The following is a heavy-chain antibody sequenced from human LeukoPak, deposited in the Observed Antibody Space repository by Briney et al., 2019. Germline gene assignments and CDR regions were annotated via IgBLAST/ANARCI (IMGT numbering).Heavy chain of an antibody. J-gene: IGHJ4*02. CDR3: ASARVGYSYGYTY. V-gene: IGHV4-59*01. Sequence: PSETLSLTCTVSGGSISSYYWSRIRQPPGKGLEWIGYIYYSGSTNYNPSLKSRVTISVDTSKNQFSLKLSSVTAADTAVYYCASARVGYSYGYTYWGQGSLVTVSS. CDR1: GGSISSYY. CDR2: IYYSGST. D-gene: IGHD5-18*01.